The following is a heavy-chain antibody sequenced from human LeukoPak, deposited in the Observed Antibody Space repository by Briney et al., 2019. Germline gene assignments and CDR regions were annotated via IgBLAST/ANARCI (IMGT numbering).Heavy chain of an antibody. V-gene: IGHV3-23*01. CDR3: AKGIYLAAAGPTDY. Sequence: GGSLRPSCAASGFTFSSYAMSWVRQAPGKGLEWVSAISGSGGSTYYADSVKGRFTISRDNSKNTLYLQMNSLRAEDTAVYYCAKGIYLAAAGPTDYWGQGTLVTVSS. D-gene: IGHD6-13*01. CDR1: GFTFSSYA. CDR2: ISGSGGST. J-gene: IGHJ4*02.